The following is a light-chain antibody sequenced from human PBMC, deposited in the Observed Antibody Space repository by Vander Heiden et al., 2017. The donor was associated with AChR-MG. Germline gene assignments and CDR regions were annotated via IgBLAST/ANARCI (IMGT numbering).Light chain of an antibody. CDR3: QSYDSSLSSSEV. CDR1: SSNIGAGSD. J-gene: IGLJ2*01. V-gene: IGLV1-40*01. Sequence: QSVLTQPPSVSGTPGQRVTITCTGISSNIGAGSDVDCYQHRPRSAPKLLINGDSNRPSGGPARFSGSKSGTSAFLAITGLQAEDEADYYCQSYDSSLSSSEVFGGGTKLTVL. CDR2: GDS.